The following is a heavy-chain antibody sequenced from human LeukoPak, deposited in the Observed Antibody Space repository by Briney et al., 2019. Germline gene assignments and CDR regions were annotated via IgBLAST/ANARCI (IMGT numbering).Heavy chain of an antibody. Sequence: GRSLRPSCAASGFTFDDYAMHWVRQAPGKGLEWVSGISWNSGSIGYADSVKGRFTISRDNAKNSLYLQMNSLRAEDTALYYCAKDEDSSGWYYFDYWGQGTLVTVSS. D-gene: IGHD6-19*01. CDR3: AKDEDSSGWYYFDY. CDR2: ISWNSGSI. J-gene: IGHJ4*02. CDR1: GFTFDDYA. V-gene: IGHV3-9*01.